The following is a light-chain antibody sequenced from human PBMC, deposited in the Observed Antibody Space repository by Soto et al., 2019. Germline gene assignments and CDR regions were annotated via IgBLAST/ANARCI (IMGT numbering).Light chain of an antibody. V-gene: IGKV3-11*01. J-gene: IGKJ1*01. CDR3: QQYNTWPPET. CDR2: DAS. Sequence: PGESATLSCRASQSVSGQLAWYQQRPGQAPRLLISDASNRAPGIPSRFSGSGSGTDFTLTIGSLEPEDFAVYYCQQYNTWPPETFGQGTRWIS. CDR1: QSVSGQ.